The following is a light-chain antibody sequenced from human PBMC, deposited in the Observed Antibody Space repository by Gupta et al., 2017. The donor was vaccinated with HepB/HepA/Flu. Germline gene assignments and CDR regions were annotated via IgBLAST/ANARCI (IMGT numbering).Light chain of an antibody. CDR2: GAS. J-gene: IGKJ4*01. CDR1: QSISSN. Sequence: DIQMPHSPSSLSASVGDRVTITCRASQSISSNLNWYQQKPGKAPRLLIYGASSLQSGVPSRFSRSGSVTDFTLTISSLQPEDIATYYCQQSDSHPLTFGGGTKVEIE. CDR3: QQSDSHPLT. V-gene: IGKV1-39*01.